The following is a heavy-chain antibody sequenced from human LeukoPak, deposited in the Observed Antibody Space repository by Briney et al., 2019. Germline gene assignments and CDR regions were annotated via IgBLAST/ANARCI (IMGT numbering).Heavy chain of an antibody. J-gene: IGHJ4*02. CDR3: ARDHREMATFDY. CDR2: IYYSGST. V-gene: IGHV4-39*07. Sequence: IPSETLSLTCTVSGGSISSSSYYWGWIRQPPGKGLEWIGSIYYSGSTYYNPSLKSRVTISVDTSKNQFSLKLSSVTAADTAVYYCARDHREMATFDYWGQGTLVTVSS. D-gene: IGHD5-24*01. CDR1: GGSISSSSYY.